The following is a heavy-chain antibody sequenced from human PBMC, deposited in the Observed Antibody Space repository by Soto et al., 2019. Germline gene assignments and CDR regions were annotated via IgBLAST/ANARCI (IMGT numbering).Heavy chain of an antibody. CDR1: GFTFSSYS. CDR2: ISSSSSYI. J-gene: IGHJ6*02. CDR3: ARGGIAAAMDYYYYGMDV. D-gene: IGHD6-13*01. V-gene: IGHV3-21*01. Sequence: GGSLRLSCAASGFTFSSYSMNWVRQAPGKGLEWVSSISSSSSYIYYADSVKGRFTISRDNAKNLLYLQMNSLRAEDTAVYYCARGGIAAAMDYYYYGMDVWGQGTTVTVSS.